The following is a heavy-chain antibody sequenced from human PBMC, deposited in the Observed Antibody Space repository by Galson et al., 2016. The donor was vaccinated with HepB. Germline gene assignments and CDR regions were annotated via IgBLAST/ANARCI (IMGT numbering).Heavy chain of an antibody. CDR1: GDSISSGSYY. V-gene: IGHV4-61*02. CDR2: FHTSGNT. J-gene: IGHJ4*02. CDR3: ARDYGQRWLQVSDY. D-gene: IGHD5-24*01. Sequence: TLSLTCTVSGDSISSGSYYWSWIRQPAGKGLEWIGRFHTSGNTNYNPSLKSRASISGDTSKNEFSLKLSYVTAADTAVYYCARDYGQRWLQVSDYWGQGTLITVSS.